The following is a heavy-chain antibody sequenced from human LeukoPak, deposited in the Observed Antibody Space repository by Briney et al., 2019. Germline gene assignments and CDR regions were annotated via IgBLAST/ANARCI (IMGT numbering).Heavy chain of an antibody. J-gene: IGHJ4*02. Sequence: SETLSLTCTVSGGSISSSSYYWGWIRQPPGKGLEWIGSIYYSGSTYYNPSLKSRVTISVDTSKNQFSLKLSSVTAADTAVYYCARRFGGYSYGYDYWGQGTLVTVSS. D-gene: IGHD5-18*01. CDR1: GGSISSSSYY. CDR2: IYYSGST. V-gene: IGHV4-39*01. CDR3: ARRFGGYSYGYDY.